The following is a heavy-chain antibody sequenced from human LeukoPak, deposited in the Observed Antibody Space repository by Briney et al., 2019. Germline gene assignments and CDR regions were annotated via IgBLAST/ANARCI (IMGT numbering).Heavy chain of an antibody. CDR2: IRYDGSNK. CDR1: GFTFSSYG. CDR3: ARGHLWFGELSGMDV. Sequence: GGSLRLSCAASGFTFSSYGMHWVRQAPGKGLEWVAFIRYDGSNKYYADSVKGRFTISRDNSKNTLYLQMNSLRAEDTAVYYRARGHLWFGELSGMDVWGKGTTVTVSS. D-gene: IGHD3-10*01. J-gene: IGHJ6*04. V-gene: IGHV3-30*02.